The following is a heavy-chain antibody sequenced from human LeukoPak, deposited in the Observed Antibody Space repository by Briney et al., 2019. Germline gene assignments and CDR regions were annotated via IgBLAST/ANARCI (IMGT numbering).Heavy chain of an antibody. CDR2: ISDDETYK. CDR3: ATLWFGESAHFDY. D-gene: IGHD3-10*01. CDR1: GFTFNSYS. Sequence: PGGSLRLSCAASGFTFNSYSMHWVRQAPGKGLEWVTAISDDETYKFYADSVKGRFTISRDNSKNTLYLQMNSLRAEDTAVYYCATLWFGESAHFDYWGQGTLVTVSS. J-gene: IGHJ4*02. V-gene: IGHV3-30-3*01.